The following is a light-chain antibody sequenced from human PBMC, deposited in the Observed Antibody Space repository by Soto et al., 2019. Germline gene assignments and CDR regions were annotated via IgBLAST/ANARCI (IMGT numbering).Light chain of an antibody. V-gene: IGKV3-20*01. J-gene: IGKJ5*01. CDR2: GAS. Sequence: IVLTQSPGALSFSPVEGSTLSFIASQSISGNYLAWYQQKPGQAPRLLIYGASNRATGIPERFSGSGSGTDFTLTISRLEPQDSAIYYCQQYVISVTFGQGTRLEIK. CDR3: QQYVISVT. CDR1: QSISGNY.